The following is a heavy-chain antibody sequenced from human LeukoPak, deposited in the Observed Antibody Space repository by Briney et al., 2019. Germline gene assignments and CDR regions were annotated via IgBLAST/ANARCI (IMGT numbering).Heavy chain of an antibody. J-gene: IGHJ6*03. CDR3: ARGFGRYYYYYYMDV. D-gene: IGHD3-10*01. Sequence: VASVKVSCKASGYTFTGYYMHWVRQAPGQGLEWMGWINPNSGGTNYAQKFQGRVTMTRDTSVSTAYMELSRLRSDDTAVYYCARGFGRYYYYYYMDVWGKGTTVTVSS. CDR1: GYTFTGYY. V-gene: IGHV1-2*02. CDR2: INPNSGGT.